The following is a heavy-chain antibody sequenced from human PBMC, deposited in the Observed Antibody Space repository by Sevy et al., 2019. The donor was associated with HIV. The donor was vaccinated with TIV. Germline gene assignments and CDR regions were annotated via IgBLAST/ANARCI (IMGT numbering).Heavy chain of an antibody. CDR3: TTGSRNYYDSSGYAFDI. D-gene: IGHD3-22*01. Sequence: GGSLRLSCAASGFTFSNAWMSWVRQAPGKGLEWVGRIKSKTDGGTTDYAAPVKGRFIISRDDSKNTLYLQMNSLKTEDTAVYYCTTGSRNYYDSSGYAFDIWGQGTMVTVSS. CDR1: GFTFSNAW. J-gene: IGHJ3*02. CDR2: IKSKTDGGTT. V-gene: IGHV3-15*01.